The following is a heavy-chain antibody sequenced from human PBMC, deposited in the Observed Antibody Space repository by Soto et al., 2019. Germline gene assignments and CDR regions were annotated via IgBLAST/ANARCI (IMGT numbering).Heavy chain of an antibody. CDR1: GGSISSDGYY. D-gene: IGHD2-2*01. CDR3: ARGRNIVLESPTGGFDF. Sequence: QVQLQESGPGLVKPSQTLSLTCSVSGGSISSDGYYWSWVRQHPGKGLEWIGYISNSGRTYFHPSLMSRLTISLDTSKNKFSLKLSSVTAADTAVYYCARGRNIVLESPTGGFDFWGQGTLVNVSS. V-gene: IGHV4-31*02. CDR2: ISNSGRT. J-gene: IGHJ4*02.